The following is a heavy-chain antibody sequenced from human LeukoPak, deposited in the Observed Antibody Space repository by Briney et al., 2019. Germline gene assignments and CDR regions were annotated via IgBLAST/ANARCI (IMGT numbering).Heavy chain of an antibody. V-gene: IGHV4-4*02. Sequence: PSGTLSLTCAVSGASIISNNWWSWVRQPSGKGLEWIGEIWHSGTTNYNPSLKRRVTISVDNSKNQFSLKLNSVTAADTAVYYCMGADYGGHWGQGTLVTVSS. CDR3: MGADYGGH. CDR2: IWHSGTT. CDR1: GASIISNNW. D-gene: IGHD4-17*01. J-gene: IGHJ4*02.